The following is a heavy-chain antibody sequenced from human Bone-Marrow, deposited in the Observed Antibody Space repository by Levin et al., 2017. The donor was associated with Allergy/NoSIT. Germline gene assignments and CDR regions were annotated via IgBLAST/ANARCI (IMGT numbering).Heavy chain of an antibody. Sequence: PGESLKISCKASGGTFSSYAISWVRQAPGQGLEWMGGIIPIFGTANYAQKFQGRVTITADESTSTAYMELSSLRSEDTAVYYCARDEIGGSSSSWSYPTWFDPWGQGTLVTVSS. V-gene: IGHV1-69*01. J-gene: IGHJ5*02. CDR1: GGTFSSYA. D-gene: IGHD6-13*01. CDR2: IIPIFGTA. CDR3: ARDEIGGSSSSWSYPTWFDP.